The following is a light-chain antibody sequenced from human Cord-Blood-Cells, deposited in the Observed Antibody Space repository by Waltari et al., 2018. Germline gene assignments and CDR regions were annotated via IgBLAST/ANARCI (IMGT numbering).Light chain of an antibody. Sequence: NFMLTQPHSVSESPGKTVTISCTRTSGSITSHYVQWYQQRPGSATTTVIYEDNQRPSGVPDRFSGSIDSSSNSASLTISGLKTEDEADYYCQSYDSSNQVFGGGTTLTVL. CDR1: SGSITSHY. J-gene: IGLJ3*02. V-gene: IGLV6-57*03. CDR2: EDN. CDR3: QSYDSSNQV.